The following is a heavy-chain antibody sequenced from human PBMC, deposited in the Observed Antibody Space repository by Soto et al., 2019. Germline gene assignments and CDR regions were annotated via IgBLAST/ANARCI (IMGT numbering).Heavy chain of an antibody. CDR3: ARGSGWYTYPKSKMRYYFDY. CDR2: INHSGST. V-gene: IGHV4-34*01. CDR1: GGSFSGYY. D-gene: IGHD6-19*01. J-gene: IGHJ4*02. Sequence: SETLSLTCAVYGGSFSGYYWSWIRQPPGKGLEWIGEINHSGSTNYNPSLKSRVTISVDTSKNQFSLKLSSVTAADTAVYYCARGSGWYTYPKSKMRYYFDYWGQGTLVTVSS.